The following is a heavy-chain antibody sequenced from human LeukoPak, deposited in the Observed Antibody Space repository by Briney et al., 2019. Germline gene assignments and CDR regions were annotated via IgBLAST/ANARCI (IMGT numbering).Heavy chain of an antibody. CDR3: ATIARAGYGSGSYPFDP. J-gene: IGHJ5*02. D-gene: IGHD3-10*01. Sequence: ASVKDSCKVSGYTLTQLSMHWVRQAPGKGLEWMGGFEPEDGETIYAQKFQGRVTMTEDTSTDTAYMELSSLRSEDTAVYYCATIARAGYGSGSYPFDPWGQGTLVTVSS. V-gene: IGHV1-24*01. CDR2: FEPEDGET. CDR1: GYTLTQLS.